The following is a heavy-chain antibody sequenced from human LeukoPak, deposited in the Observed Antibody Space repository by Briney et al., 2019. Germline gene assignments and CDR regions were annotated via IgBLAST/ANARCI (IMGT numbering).Heavy chain of an antibody. Sequence: GGSLRLSCAASGFTFSSYWMNWVRQAPGKGLMWVSHINTDGTTTTYADSVRGRFTVSRDNAKNTLYLEMSRLRAEDTAVYYCAKVSGSSSWNYFDYWGQGTLVTVSS. CDR3: AKVSGSSSWNYFDY. CDR2: INTDGTTT. D-gene: IGHD6-13*01. V-gene: IGHV3-74*01. CDR1: GFTFSSYW. J-gene: IGHJ4*02.